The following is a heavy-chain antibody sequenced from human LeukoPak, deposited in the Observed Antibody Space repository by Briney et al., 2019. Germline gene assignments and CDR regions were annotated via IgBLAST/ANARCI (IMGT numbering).Heavy chain of an antibody. CDR2: IKQDGSEK. V-gene: IGHV3-7*01. CDR3: ARGRYGSGSLYFDC. D-gene: IGHD3-10*01. J-gene: IGHJ4*02. Sequence: GGSLRLSCAASGFTFSSYWMSRVRQAPGKGLEWVANIKQDGSEKYYVDSVKGRFTISRDNAKNLLYLQMNSLRAEDTAMYYCARGRYGSGSLYFDCWGQGTLVTVSS. CDR1: GFTFSSYW.